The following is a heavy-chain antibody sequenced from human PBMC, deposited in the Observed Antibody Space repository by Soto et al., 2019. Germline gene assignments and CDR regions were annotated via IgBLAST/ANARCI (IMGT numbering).Heavy chain of an antibody. CDR3: AEEPLKGNMRVVVTGYYFDY. Sequence: EVQLLESGGGLVQPGGSLRLSCAASGFTFSSYAMSWVRQAPGKGLEWVSAINGSGGSSYYADSVKGRFTTSRDNSKNPLYLQMSSLRAENTAVYYCAEEPLKGNMRVVVTGYYFDYWGQGTLVTVSS. CDR2: INGSGGSS. J-gene: IGHJ4*02. D-gene: IGHD3-22*01. V-gene: IGHV3-23*01. CDR1: GFTFSSYA.